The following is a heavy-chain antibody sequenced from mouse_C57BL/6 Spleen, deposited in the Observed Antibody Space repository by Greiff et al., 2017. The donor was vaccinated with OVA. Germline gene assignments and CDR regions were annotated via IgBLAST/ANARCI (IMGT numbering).Heavy chain of an antibody. D-gene: IGHD2-4*01. V-gene: IGHV1-52*01. CDR2: IDPSDSET. CDR3: ASLGAYDDDGYYVDY. J-gene: IGHJ2*01. CDR1: GYTFTSYW. Sequence: QVQLQQPGAELVRPGSSVKLSCKASGYTFTSYWMHWVKQRPIQGLEWIGNIDPSDSETHYNQKFKDKATLTVDKSSSTAYMQLSSLTSEDSAVYYCASLGAYDDDGYYVDYWGQGTTLTVSS.